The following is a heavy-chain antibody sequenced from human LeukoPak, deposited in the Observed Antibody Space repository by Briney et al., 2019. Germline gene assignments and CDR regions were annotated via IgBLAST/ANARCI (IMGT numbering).Heavy chain of an antibody. CDR1: GFTFSNYS. CDR2: ISRSSSII. V-gene: IGHV3-21*05. CDR3: ARGLVTAIHPAYAFDI. J-gene: IGHJ3*02. Sequence: PGGSLRLSCAASGFTFSNYSMNWVRQAPGKGLEWVSYISRSSSIIYYADSVKGRFTISRDNAKNSLYLQMNSLRAEDTAVYYCARGLVTAIHPAYAFDIWGQGTMVTVSS. D-gene: IGHD2-21*02.